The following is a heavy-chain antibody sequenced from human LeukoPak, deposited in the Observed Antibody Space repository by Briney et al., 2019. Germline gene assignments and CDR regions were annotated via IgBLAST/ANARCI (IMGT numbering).Heavy chain of an antibody. CDR1: GFTFSSYA. CDR3: AKVSLNMVNDAFDI. Sequence: GGSLRLSCAASGFTFSSYAMHWVRQAPGKGLEWVAVISYDGSNKYYADSVKGRFTISRDNSKNTLYLQINSLRAEDTAMYYCAKVSLNMVNDAFDIWGQGTMVSVSS. V-gene: IGHV3-30*04. J-gene: IGHJ3*02. CDR2: ISYDGSNK. D-gene: IGHD4/OR15-4a*01.